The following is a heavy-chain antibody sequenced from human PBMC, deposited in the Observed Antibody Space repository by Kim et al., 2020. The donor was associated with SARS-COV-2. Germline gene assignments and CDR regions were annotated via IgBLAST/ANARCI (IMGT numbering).Heavy chain of an antibody. Sequence: GGSLRLSCAASGFTCTNALMSWVRQAPGKGLEWVGRIKSKTDGGTTDYAAPVKGRFTISRDDSKNTVYLEMNSLKTEDTAVYYCATAPDKIASMGRNAFAIWGQGTMVTVSS. CDR2: IKSKTDGGTT. CDR3: ATAPDKIASMGRNAFAI. D-gene: IGHD3-10*01. V-gene: IGHV3-15*01. J-gene: IGHJ3*02. CDR1: GFTCTNAL.